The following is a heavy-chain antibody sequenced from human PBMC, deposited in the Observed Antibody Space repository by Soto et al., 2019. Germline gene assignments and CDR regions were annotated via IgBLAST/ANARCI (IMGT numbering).Heavy chain of an antibody. Sequence: GGSLRLSCAASGFTFSNAWMSWVRQAPGKGLEWVGRIKSKTDGGTTDYAAPVKGRFTISRDDSKNTLYLQMNSLKTEDTAVYYCTTALPPKLDNDAFDIWGQGTMVTVSS. CDR2: IKSKTDGGTT. CDR1: GFTFSNAW. V-gene: IGHV3-15*01. D-gene: IGHD1-1*01. CDR3: TTALPPKLDNDAFDI. J-gene: IGHJ3*02.